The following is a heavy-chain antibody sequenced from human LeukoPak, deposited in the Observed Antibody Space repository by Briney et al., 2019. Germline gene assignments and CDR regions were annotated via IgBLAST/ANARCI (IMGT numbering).Heavy chain of an antibody. CDR3: ARSYSGWSIDY. Sequence: PGGSLRLSCAASGFTFNTYSMNWVRQAPGEGLEWVSSISPTSGHIYYADSAKGRFTISRENAKNSLYLQMNSLRAGDTAVYYCARSYSGWSIDYWGQGTLVTVSS. J-gene: IGHJ4*02. CDR2: ISPTSGHI. D-gene: IGHD6-19*01. CDR1: GFTFNTYS. V-gene: IGHV3-21*01.